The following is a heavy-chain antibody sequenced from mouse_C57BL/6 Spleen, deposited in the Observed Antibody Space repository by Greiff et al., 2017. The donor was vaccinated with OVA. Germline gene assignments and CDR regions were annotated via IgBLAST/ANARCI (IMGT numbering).Heavy chain of an antibody. CDR2: IYPGSGST. D-gene: IGHD1-1*01. V-gene: IGHV1-55*01. CDR3: AIYYGSSHLFAY. CDR1: GYTFTSYW. J-gene: IGHJ3*01. Sequence: VQLQQPGAELVKPGASVKMSCKASGYTFTSYWITWVKQRPGQGLEWIGDIYPGSGSTNYNEKFKSKATLTVDTSSSTAYMQLSSLTSEDSAVYYCAIYYGSSHLFAYWGQGTLVTVSA.